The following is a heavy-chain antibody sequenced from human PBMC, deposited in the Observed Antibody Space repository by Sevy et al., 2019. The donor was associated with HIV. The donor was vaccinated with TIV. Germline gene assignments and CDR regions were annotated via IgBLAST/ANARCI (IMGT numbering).Heavy chain of an antibody. D-gene: IGHD3-9*01. CDR2: IKQDGSEK. V-gene: IGHV3-7*01. CDR1: GFTFSSNW. CDR3: ATGGYYKYNWLGS. Sequence: LSLTCAASGFTFSSNWMNWVRQAPGKGLEWVANIKQDGSEKYYVDSVEGRFTISRDNAKNSLYLELNSLRAEDTAVYYCATGGYYKYNWLGSWGQGTLVTVSS. J-gene: IGHJ5*01.